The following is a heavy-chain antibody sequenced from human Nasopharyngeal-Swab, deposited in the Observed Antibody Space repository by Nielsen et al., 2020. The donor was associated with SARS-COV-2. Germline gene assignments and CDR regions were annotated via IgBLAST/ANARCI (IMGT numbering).Heavy chain of an antibody. CDR2: INWNGGST. J-gene: IGHJ6*02. Sequence: GGSLRLSCAASGFSFSTYWMTWVRQAPGKGLEWVSGINWNGGSTGYADSVKGRFTISRDNAKNSLYLQMNSLRAEDTALYHCATWGIAVADYYYGMDVWGQGTTVTVSS. CDR3: ATWGIAVADYYYGMDV. D-gene: IGHD6-19*01. V-gene: IGHV3-20*01. CDR1: GFSFSTYW.